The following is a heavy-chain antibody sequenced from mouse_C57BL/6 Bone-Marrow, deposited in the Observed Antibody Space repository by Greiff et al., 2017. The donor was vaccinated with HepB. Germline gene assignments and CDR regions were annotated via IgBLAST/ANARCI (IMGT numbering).Heavy chain of an antibody. CDR1: GFSINSDCY. Sequence: VQLKESGPSLVRPSQTLSLTCTVTGFSINSDCYWIWIRQFPGNKLEYIGYTFYSGITYYNPSLESRTYITRDPSKNQFSLKLSSVTTEDTATYYCARDLYLRYWYFDVWGTGTTVTVSS. D-gene: IGHD1-1*01. V-gene: IGHV3-3*01. CDR3: ARDLYLRYWYFDV. CDR2: TFYSGIT. J-gene: IGHJ1*03.